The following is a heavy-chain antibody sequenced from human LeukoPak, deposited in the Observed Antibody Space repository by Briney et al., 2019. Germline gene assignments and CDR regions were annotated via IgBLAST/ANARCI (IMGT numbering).Heavy chain of an antibody. CDR1: GFTFTGYY. J-gene: IGHJ3*02. V-gene: IGHV1-2*02. Sequence: ASVKVSCKASGFTFTGYYMHWVRQAPGQGLGWMGWISPNSDDSTYAQKFQGRVTMTRDTSISTAYMELSRLRSDDTALYYCARKRGVGVDTNAFDMWGQGTMVTVSS. D-gene: IGHD3-3*01. CDR3: ARKRGVGVDTNAFDM. CDR2: ISPNSDDS.